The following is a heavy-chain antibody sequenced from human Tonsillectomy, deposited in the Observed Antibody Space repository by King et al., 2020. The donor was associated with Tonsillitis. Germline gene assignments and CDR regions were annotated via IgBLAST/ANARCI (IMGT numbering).Heavy chain of an antibody. Sequence: VQLQESGPGLVKPSQTLSLTCTVSGGSISSGDYYCRCIRQPPGKGPECVGYIYYNGSTYYNPSLKSRVTISVDTSKNQFSLKLSSVTAADTAVYYCARDKVDYYDSSGYSSLGYWGQGTLLTVSS. V-gene: IGHV4-30-4*01. D-gene: IGHD3-22*01. J-gene: IGHJ4*02. CDR2: IYYNGST. CDR1: GGSISSGDYY. CDR3: ARDKVDYYDSSGYSSLGY.